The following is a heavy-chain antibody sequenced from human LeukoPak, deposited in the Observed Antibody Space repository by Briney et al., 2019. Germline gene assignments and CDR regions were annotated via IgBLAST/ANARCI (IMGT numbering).Heavy chain of an antibody. D-gene: IGHD2-2*02. CDR3: AKGVWYRYCSSTSCYTTTYFDY. CDR1: GFTFSSYW. J-gene: IGHJ4*02. V-gene: IGHV3-74*01. CDR2: INTDGSST. Sequence: PGGSLRLSCAASGFTFSSYWMHWVRQAPGKGLVWVSRINTDGSSTSYADSVKGRFTISRDNSKNTLYLQMNSLRAEDTAVYYCAKGVWYRYCSSTSCYTTTYFDYWGQGTLVTVSS.